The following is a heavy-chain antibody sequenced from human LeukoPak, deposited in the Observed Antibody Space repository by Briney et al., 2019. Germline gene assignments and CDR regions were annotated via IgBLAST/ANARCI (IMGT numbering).Heavy chain of an antibody. V-gene: IGHV3-20*04. D-gene: IGHD1-20*01. J-gene: IGHJ4*02. Sequence: GGSLRLSCAASGFTFDDYGMSWVRQAPGKGLEWVAGINWNSGSTGYADSMKGRFTISRDNAKNSLYLQMNRLRGEDTALYYCARWASGLTGTTGGGYFDYWGQGTLVTVSS. CDR3: ARWASGLTGTTGGGYFDY. CDR2: INWNSGST. CDR1: GFTFDDYG.